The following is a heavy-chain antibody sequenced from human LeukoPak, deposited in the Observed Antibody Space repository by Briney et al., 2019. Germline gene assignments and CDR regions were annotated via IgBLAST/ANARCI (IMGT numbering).Heavy chain of an antibody. CDR3: AKIYGSGGYYFDY. J-gene: IGHJ4*02. Sequence: TGGSLRLSRAASGFTFSSYAMSWVRQAPGKGLEWVSAISGSGGSTYYADSVKGRFTISRDNSKNTLYLQMNSLRAEDTAVYYCAKIYGSGGYYFDYWGQGTLVTVSS. V-gene: IGHV3-23*01. D-gene: IGHD3-10*01. CDR2: ISGSGGST. CDR1: GFTFSSYA.